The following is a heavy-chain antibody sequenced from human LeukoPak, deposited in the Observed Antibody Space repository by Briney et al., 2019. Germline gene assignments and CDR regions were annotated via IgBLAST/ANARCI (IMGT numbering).Heavy chain of an antibody. CDR1: GGSISSGGYS. Sequence: PSQTLSLTCAVSGGSISSGGYSWSWIRQPPGKGLEWIGYIYHSGSTYYNPSLKSRVTISVDRSKNQFSLKLSSVTAADTAVYYCARRGSSAFDIWGQGTMVTVSS. V-gene: IGHV4-30-2*02. D-gene: IGHD2-2*01. CDR2: IYHSGST. CDR3: ARRGSSAFDI. J-gene: IGHJ3*02.